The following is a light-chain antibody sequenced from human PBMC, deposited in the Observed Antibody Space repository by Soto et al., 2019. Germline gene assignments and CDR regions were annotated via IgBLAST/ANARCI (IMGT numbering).Light chain of an antibody. CDR2: SAS. CDR3: QHVYVAPYS. V-gene: IGKV1-39*01. J-gene: IGKJ2*03. CDR1: QDINVY. Sequence: DIQMTQSPSSLSASIGDTVTITCRASQDINVYLNWYQQKPGEVPKLLIYSASTLHSGVPSRFTGMGSETDFTLTIRSLQPEDFATYYCQHVYVAPYSFGQGTKVDI.